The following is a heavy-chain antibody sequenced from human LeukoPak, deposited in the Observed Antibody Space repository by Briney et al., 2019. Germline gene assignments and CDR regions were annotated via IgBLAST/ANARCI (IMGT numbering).Heavy chain of an antibody. D-gene: IGHD3-9*01. CDR1: GFTFSSYS. CDR3: ARDATDDILTGSYGMDV. V-gene: IGHV3-21*01. CDR2: ISSSSSYI. J-gene: IGHJ6*02. Sequence: PGGSLRLSCAASGFTFSSYSMNWVGQAPGKGLEWVSSISSSSSYIYYADSVKGRFTISRDNAKNSLYLQMNSLRAEDTAVYYCARDATDDILTGSYGMDVWGQGTTVTVSS.